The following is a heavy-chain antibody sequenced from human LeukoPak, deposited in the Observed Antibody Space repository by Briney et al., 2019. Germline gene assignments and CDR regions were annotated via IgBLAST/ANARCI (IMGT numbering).Heavy chain of an antibody. CDR3: ARGRIVVVVAATYGAFDI. V-gene: IGHV4-34*01. Sequence: SETLSLTCAVYGGSFSGYYWSWIRQPPGKGLEWIGEINHSGSTNYNPSLKSRVTISVDTSKNQFSLKLSSVTAADTAVYYCARGRIVVVVAATYGAFDIWGQEPMHTVSS. D-gene: IGHD2-15*01. J-gene: IGHJ3*02. CDR2: INHSGST. CDR1: GGSFSGYY.